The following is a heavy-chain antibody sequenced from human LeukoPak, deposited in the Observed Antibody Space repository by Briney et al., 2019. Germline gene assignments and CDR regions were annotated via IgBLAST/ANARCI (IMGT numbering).Heavy chain of an antibody. CDR2: IYHSGST. J-gene: IGHJ4*02. CDR3: ARSPSPYNWNDGGLFDY. CDR1: GYSISSGYY. D-gene: IGHD1-20*01. V-gene: IGHV4-38-2*02. Sequence: SETLSLTCTVSGYSISSGYYWGWIRQPPGKGLEWIGSIYHSGSTYYNPSLKSRVTISVDTSKNQSSLKLSSVTAADTAVYYCARSPSPYNWNDGGLFDYWGQGTLVTVSS.